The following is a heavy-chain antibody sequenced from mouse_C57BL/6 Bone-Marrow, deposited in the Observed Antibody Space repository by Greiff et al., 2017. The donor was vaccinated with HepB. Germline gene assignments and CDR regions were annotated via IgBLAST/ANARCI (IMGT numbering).Heavy chain of an antibody. Sequence: DVHLVESGGGLVKPGGSLKLSCAASGFTFSSYAMSWVRQTPEKRLEWVATISDGGSYTYYPDNVKGRFTISRDNAKNNLYLQMSHLKSEDTAMYYCARDYYGSSYSYWYFDVWGTGTTVTVSS. V-gene: IGHV5-4*01. D-gene: IGHD1-1*01. J-gene: IGHJ1*03. CDR2: ISDGGSYT. CDR3: ARDYYGSSYSYWYFDV. CDR1: GFTFSSYA.